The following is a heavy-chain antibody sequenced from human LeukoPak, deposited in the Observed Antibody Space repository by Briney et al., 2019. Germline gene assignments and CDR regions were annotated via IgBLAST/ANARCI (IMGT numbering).Heavy chain of an antibody. J-gene: IGHJ4*02. CDR1: GGTFSSYA. CDR3: ARAYYYDSSGYY. V-gene: IGHV1-69*04. D-gene: IGHD3-22*01. Sequence: ASVKVSCKASGGTFSSYAISWVRQAPGQGLEWMGRIIPILGIANYAQKLQGRVTMTTDTSTSTAYMELRSLRSDDTAVYYCARAYYYDSSGYYWGQGTLVTVSS. CDR2: IIPILGIA.